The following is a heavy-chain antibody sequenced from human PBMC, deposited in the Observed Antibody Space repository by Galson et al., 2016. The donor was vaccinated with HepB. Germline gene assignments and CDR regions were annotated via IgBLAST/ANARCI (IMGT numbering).Heavy chain of an antibody. CDR2: ISGFGGYI. CDR1: GFTFSTYA. CDR3: AKDSSLGMVSFYY. Sequence: SLRLSCAASGFTFSTYAMSWVRQAPGKGLEWVSVISGFGGYINYADSVKGRFTISRDTSKNTLYLQMNSLRAEDTAVYYCAKDSSLGMVSFYYWGQGTLVTVSS. D-gene: IGHD7-27*01. J-gene: IGHJ4*02. V-gene: IGHV3-23*01.